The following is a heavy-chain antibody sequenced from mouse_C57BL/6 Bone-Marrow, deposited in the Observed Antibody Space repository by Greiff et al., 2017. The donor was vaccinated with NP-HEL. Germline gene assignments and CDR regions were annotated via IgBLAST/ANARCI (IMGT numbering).Heavy chain of an antibody. Sequence: EVQLVESGGDLVQPGGSLKLSCTASGFTFSSYGMSWVRQTPEKSLEWVANISSGGSYTYYPDSLKGRFTISRDNAKNTLYLHMSRLKSEDTAMYYCARLGSPYSLDYWGQGTSVTVSA. J-gene: IGHJ4*01. V-gene: IGHV5-6*01. CDR3: ARLGSPYSLDY. CDR1: GFTFSSYG. CDR2: ISSGGSYT. D-gene: IGHD1-1*02.